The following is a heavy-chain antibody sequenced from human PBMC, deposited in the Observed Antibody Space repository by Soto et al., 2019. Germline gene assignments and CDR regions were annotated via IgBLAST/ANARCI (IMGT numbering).Heavy chain of an antibody. CDR3: ASVKNWNDFDY. CDR1: GGSFTSYY. Sequence: PSETLSFTCSVSGGSFTSYYWSWIRQPPGKGLEWIGYIYYSGSTKYNPSLESRVTISLDTSENQFSLKLSSVTAADTAVYYCASVKNWNDFDYWGQGTLVTVSS. D-gene: IGHD1-1*01. J-gene: IGHJ4*02. CDR2: IYYSGST. V-gene: IGHV4-59*01.